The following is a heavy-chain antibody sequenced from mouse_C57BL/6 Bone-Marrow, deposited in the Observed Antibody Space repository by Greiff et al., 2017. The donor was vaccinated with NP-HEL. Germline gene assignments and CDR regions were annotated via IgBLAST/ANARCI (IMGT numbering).Heavy chain of an antibody. J-gene: IGHJ1*03. CDR3: ARYLGRDWYFDV. D-gene: IGHD4-1*01. Sequence: VQLQQSGAELARPGASVKMSCKASGYTFTSYTMHWVKQRPGQGLEWIGYINPSSGYTKYNQKFKDKATLTADKYSSTAYMQLSSLTSEDAAVYYCARYLGRDWYFDVWGTGTTVTVSS. V-gene: IGHV1-4*01. CDR1: GYTFTSYT. CDR2: INPSSGYT.